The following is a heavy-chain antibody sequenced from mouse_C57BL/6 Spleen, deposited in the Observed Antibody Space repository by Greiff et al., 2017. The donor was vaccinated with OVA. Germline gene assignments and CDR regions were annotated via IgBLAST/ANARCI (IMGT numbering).Heavy chain of an antibody. J-gene: IGHJ1*03. CDR2: IWSGGST. CDR1: GFSLTSYG. Sequence: QAQLQQSGPGLVQPSQSLSITCTVSGFSLTSYGVHWVRQPPGKGLEWLAVIWSGGSTDYNAAFISRLRISKDNSKSQVFVKMNSLQADDTAIYYCAKGGTRGYFDVWGTGTTVTVSS. D-gene: IGHD3-3*01. V-gene: IGHV2-4*01. CDR3: AKGGTRGYFDV.